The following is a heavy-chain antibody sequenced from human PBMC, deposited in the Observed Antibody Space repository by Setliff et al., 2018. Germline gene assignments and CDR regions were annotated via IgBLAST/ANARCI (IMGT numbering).Heavy chain of an antibody. CDR3: VPGIATAGKVS. J-gene: IGHJ5*02. CDR1: GFTFDDYA. D-gene: IGHD6-13*01. CDR2: ISWNSGSI. V-gene: IGHV3-9*01. Sequence: PGGSLRLSCAASGFTFDDYAMHWVRQAPGKGLEWVSGISWNSGSIGYADSVKGRFTISRDNAKNSLYLQMNSLRAEDTAVYYCVPGIATAGKVSWGQGTLVTVSS.